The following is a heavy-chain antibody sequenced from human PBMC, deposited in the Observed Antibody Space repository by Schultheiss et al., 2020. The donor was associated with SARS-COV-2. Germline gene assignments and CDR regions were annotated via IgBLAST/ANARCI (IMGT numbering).Heavy chain of an antibody. CDR3: ARDNYDSSGYYVGFDY. V-gene: IGHV4-31*03. Sequence: SETLSLTCSVSGDSVSDGGYYWNWLRQHPGKGLEWIGYIYYSGSTYYNPSLKSRVTISVDTSKNQFSLKLSSVTAADTAVYYCARDNYDSSGYYVGFDYWGQGTLVTVSS. D-gene: IGHD3-22*01. CDR1: GDSVSDGGYY. CDR2: IYYSGST. J-gene: IGHJ4*02.